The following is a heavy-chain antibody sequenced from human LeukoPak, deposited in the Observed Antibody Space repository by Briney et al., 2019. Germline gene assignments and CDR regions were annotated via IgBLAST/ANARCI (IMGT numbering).Heavy chain of an antibody. CDR2: ISYDGSNK. J-gene: IGHJ4*02. CDR3: ARDLRDSFDY. Sequence: PGRSLRLSCAASGFTFSSYAMHWVRQAPGKGLEWVAVISYDGSNKYYADSVKGRFTISRDNSKNTLYLQMNSLRAEDTAVYYCARDLRDSFDYWGQGTLVTVYS. V-gene: IGHV3-30*01. CDR1: GFTFSSYA. D-gene: IGHD5-24*01.